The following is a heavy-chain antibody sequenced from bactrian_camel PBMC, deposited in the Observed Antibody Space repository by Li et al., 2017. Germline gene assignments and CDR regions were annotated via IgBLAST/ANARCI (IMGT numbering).Heavy chain of an antibody. D-gene: IGHD5*01. CDR3: ALDPTHMGWHGGPHF. J-gene: IGHJ4*01. Sequence: VQLVESGGGSVQAGGSLRHSCAASGFPFARYVMTWVRQAPGKGLEWVAHTYDDISYYSDSVKGRFTISLDIAKNLLYLRMDTLKPEDTAMYYCALDPTHMGWHGGPHFWGRGTQVTVS. CDR2: TYDDIS. V-gene: IGHV3S10*01. CDR1: GFPFARYV.